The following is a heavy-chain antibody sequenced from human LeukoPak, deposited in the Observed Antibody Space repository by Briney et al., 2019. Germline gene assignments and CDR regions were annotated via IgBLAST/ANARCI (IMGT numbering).Heavy chain of an antibody. V-gene: IGHV1-2*02. Sequence: ASVKVSCKASGYTFTGYYMHWVRQAPGQGLEWMGWINPNSGGTNYAQKFQGRVTMTRDTSISTAYMELSRLRSDDTAVYYCASSNDYYDSSGYYYWGQGTLVTVSS. CDR2: INPNSGGT. CDR3: ASSNDYYDSSGYYY. J-gene: IGHJ4*02. CDR1: GYTFTGYY. D-gene: IGHD3-22*01.